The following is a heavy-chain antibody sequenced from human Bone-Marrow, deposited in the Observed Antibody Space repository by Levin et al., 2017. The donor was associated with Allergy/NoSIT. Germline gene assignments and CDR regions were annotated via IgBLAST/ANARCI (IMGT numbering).Heavy chain of an antibody. CDR2: IYHSGAT. V-gene: IGHV4-4*02. CDR1: GDSISSTTW. D-gene: IGHD6-19*01. CDR3: AKRGLAVAGWDYYGLDV. Sequence: PGGSLRLSCAVYGDSISSTTWWSWVRQSPGKGLEWIGEIYHSGATNFNPSLESRVTMSVNKSKKQFSLKLTSVTAADTAVYYCAKRGLAVAGWDYYGLDVWGQGTTVTVSS. J-gene: IGHJ6*02.